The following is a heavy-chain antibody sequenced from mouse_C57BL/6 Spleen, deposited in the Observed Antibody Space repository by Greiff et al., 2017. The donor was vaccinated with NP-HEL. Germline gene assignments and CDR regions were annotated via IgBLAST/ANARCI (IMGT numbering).Heavy chain of an antibody. D-gene: IGHD2-4*01. J-gene: IGHJ3*01. CDR1: GYTFTSYW. Sequence: VQLQQSGAELAKPGASVKLSCKASGYTFTSYWMHWVKQRPGQGLEWIGYINPSSGYTKYNQKFKDKATLTADKSSSTAYMQLSSLTYEDSAVYYCERDGRRERNDYDGTVFADWGQGTLVTVSA. CDR3: ERDGRRERNDYDGTVFAD. CDR2: INPSSGYT. V-gene: IGHV1-7*01.